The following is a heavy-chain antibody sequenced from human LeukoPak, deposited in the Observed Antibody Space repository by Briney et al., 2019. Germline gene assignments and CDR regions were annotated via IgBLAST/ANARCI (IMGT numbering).Heavy chain of an antibody. Sequence: ASVKVSCKASDHTFVDYGISWVRQAPGQGLEWIGWISVYNGYTKYAQKFQGRVALTTDTSTSTAYMDLKSLTSDDTAVYYCARDARAASAAGIFDYWGQGTLVTVSS. D-gene: IGHD6-13*01. CDR1: DHTFVDYG. CDR2: ISVYNGYT. V-gene: IGHV1-18*01. J-gene: IGHJ4*02. CDR3: ARDARAASAAGIFDY.